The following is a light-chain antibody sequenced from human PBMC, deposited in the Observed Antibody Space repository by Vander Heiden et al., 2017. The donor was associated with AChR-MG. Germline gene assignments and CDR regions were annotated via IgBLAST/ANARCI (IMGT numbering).Light chain of an antibody. CDR1: QTIAGY. J-gene: IGKJ1*01. CDR2: AAS. V-gene: IGKV1-39*01. Sequence: DIQMTQSPSSLPASVGDRVTITCRTSQTIAGYLNWYQQKPGKAPKLLIYAASSLQSGVPSRFSGSGSGTDCTLTISSLQSEDFATYYCQQSYSSPRTFGQGTKVEIE. CDR3: QQSYSSPRT.